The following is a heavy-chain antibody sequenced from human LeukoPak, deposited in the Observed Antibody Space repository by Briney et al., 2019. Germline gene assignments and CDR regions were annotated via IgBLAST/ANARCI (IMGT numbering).Heavy chain of an antibody. CDR3: ARGNYDFWSGYSYYFDY. CDR1: GFTFSDYY. CDR2: ISSSGSSI. V-gene: IGHV3-11*04. J-gene: IGHJ4*02. Sequence: GGSLRLSCAASGFTFSDYYMSWIRQAPGKGLEWVSNISSSGSSIYYADSVKGRFTISRDNAKNSLYLQMNSLRAEDTAVYYCARGNYDFWSGYSYYFDYWGQGALVTVSS. D-gene: IGHD3-3*01.